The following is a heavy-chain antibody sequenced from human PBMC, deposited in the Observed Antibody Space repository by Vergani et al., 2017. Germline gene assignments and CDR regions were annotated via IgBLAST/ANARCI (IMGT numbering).Heavy chain of an antibody. V-gene: IGHV4-38-2*01. CDR3: TRQPQEGASGPPSVPT. J-gene: IGHJ4*02. CDR1: GYSIRNGYY. Sequence: QEQLQESGPGLVEPSETLSLTCAVSGYSIRNGYYWGWIRQPPGKGLEWIGSIYHSGSTHYNPSLKSRVTISVDTSKNDFSLKVTSVTAADTAVYYCTRQPQEGASGPPSVPTWGQGISVIVSS. D-gene: IGHD5-12*01. CDR2: IYHSGST.